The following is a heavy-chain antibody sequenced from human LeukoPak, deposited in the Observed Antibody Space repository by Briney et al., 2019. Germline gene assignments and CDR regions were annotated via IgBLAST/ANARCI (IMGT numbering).Heavy chain of an antibody. CDR2: IRYDGSNK. CDR3: AKEAGLTYYYDSSGMYYFDY. CDR1: GFTFSSYG. V-gene: IGHV3-30*02. Sequence: GGSLRLSCAASGFTFSSYGMHWVRQAPGKGLEWVAFIRYDGSNKYYADSVKGRFTISRDNSKNTLYLQMNSLRAEDTAVYYCAKEAGLTYYYDSSGMYYFDYWGQGTLVTVSS. J-gene: IGHJ4*02. D-gene: IGHD3-22*01.